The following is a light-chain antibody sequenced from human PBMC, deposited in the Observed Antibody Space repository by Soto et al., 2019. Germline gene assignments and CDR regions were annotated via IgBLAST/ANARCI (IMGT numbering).Light chain of an antibody. Sequence: QSVLTQPPSVSAAPGQRVTISCSGSSSNIENNYVSWYQQLPGTAPKLLIYDNNRRPSGIPDRFSGSKSATSATLGITGLQTGEEADYYCATWDTSLNVVVFGGGTKLTVL. J-gene: IGLJ3*02. V-gene: IGLV1-51*01. CDR2: DNN. CDR1: SSNIENNY. CDR3: ATWDTSLNVVV.